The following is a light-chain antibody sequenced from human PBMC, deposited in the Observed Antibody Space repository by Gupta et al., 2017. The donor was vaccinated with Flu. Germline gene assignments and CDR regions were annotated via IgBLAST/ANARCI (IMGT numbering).Light chain of an antibody. J-gene: IGLJ3*02. Sequence: SYVLTQPPSVSVAPGQTARITCGGNNIGSKAVHWYQQKPGQAPVLVVHDDSDRPSGIPERFACSNSGNSGSNSGNTATLTISRVEAGDEADYYCQVWDSSSDHRVFGGGTKLTVL. CDR3: QVWDSSSDHRV. CDR2: DDS. CDR1: NIGSKA. V-gene: IGLV3-21*02.